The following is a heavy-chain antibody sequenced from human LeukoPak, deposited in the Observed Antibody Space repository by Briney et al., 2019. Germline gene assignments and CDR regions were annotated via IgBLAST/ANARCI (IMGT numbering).Heavy chain of an antibody. CDR2: INHSGST. D-gene: IGHD3-3*01. J-gene: IGHJ4*02. Sequence: PSETLSLTCAVYGGSFSGYYWSWIRQPPGKGPEWIGEINHSGSTNYNPSLKSRVTISVDTSKNQFSLKLSSVTAADTAVYYCARAGLRFLEWSILYYFDYWGQGTLVTVSS. V-gene: IGHV4-34*01. CDR1: GGSFSGYY. CDR3: ARAGLRFLEWSILYYFDY.